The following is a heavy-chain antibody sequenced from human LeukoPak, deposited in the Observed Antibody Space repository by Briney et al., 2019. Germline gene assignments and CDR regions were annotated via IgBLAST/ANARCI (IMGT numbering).Heavy chain of an antibody. J-gene: IGHJ4*02. V-gene: IGHV4-4*02. D-gene: IGHD2-8*02. CDR2: IYHSGST. CDR1: GFTFSSYAM. CDR3: ARRTGPFDY. Sequence: GSLRLSCAASGFTFSSYAMSWVRQPPGKGLEWIGEIYHSGSTNYNPSLKSRVTISVDKSKNQFSLKLSSVTAADTAVYYCARRTGPFDYWGQGTLVTVSS.